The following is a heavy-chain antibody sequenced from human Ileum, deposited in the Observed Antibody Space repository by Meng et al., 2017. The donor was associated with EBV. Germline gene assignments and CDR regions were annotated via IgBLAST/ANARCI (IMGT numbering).Heavy chain of an antibody. CDR2: IHHTEST. Sequence: GQAPGRDTPSGPLPLPCPVSGGSISRCNWWSWVREAPGKGLEWIGEIHHTESTNYNPSLKSRVTISVDKSKNQFSLKLSSVTAADTAVYYCARESYSDSSGYYSLDYWGQGSLVTVSS. J-gene: IGHJ4*02. V-gene: IGHV4-4*02. D-gene: IGHD3-22*01. CDR3: ARESYSDSSGYYSLDY. CDR1: GGSISRCNW.